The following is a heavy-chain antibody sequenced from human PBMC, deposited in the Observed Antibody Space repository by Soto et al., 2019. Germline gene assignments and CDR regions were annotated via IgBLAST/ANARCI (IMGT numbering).Heavy chain of an antibody. CDR3: ARDSCSSTSCYGGDY. Sequence: QVQLVESGGGVVQPGRSLRLSCAASGFTFSSYGMHWVRQAPGKGLEWVAVIWYDGSNKYYADSVKGRFTISRDNSKNTLYLQMNSLRAEDTAVYYCARDSCSSTSCYGGDYWGQGTLVTVSS. J-gene: IGHJ4*02. D-gene: IGHD2-2*01. CDR2: IWYDGSNK. CDR1: GFTFSSYG. V-gene: IGHV3-33*01.